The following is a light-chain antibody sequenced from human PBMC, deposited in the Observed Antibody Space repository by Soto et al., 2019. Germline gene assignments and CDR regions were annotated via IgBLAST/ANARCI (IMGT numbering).Light chain of an antibody. J-gene: IGLJ1*01. V-gene: IGLV2-14*01. Sequence: QSVLPQPASVSGSPGQSITISCTGTSSDVGGYNYVSWYQQHPGKAPKLIIYDVSNRPSGFSNRFSGSKSGNTASLTISGLQAEDEADYYCSSYTSTSTPLVFGTGTKVPS. CDR3: SSYTSTSTPLV. CDR1: SSDVGGYNY. CDR2: DVS.